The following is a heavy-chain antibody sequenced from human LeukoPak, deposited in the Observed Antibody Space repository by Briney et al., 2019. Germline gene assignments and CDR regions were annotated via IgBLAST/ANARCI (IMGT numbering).Heavy chain of an antibody. CDR3: TRHGDYYGSGSYYQYYYYYYMDV. CDR1: GFTFSGFS. J-gene: IGHJ6*03. CDR2: IRSKATSYAQ. Sequence: GGSLRLSCAASGFTFSGFSMRWVRQASGEGLEWVGRIRSKATSYAQACAASVKGRFTISRDDSKNTAYLQMNSLKTEDTAVYYCTRHGDYYGSGSYYQYYYYYYMDVWGKGTTVTVSS. D-gene: IGHD3-10*01. V-gene: IGHV3-73*01.